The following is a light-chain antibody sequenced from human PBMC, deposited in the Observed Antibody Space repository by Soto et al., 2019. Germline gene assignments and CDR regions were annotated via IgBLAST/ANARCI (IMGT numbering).Light chain of an antibody. Sequence: DIQLTQSPSTLAASVGDRVTITCRARQSISDWLAWYQQKPGKAPELLISDASTLTPGVPSRFSGSGSGTEFTLIISSLQPDDVATYFCQEYKTYAFGPGTRVEIK. V-gene: IGKV1-5*01. CDR1: QSISDW. CDR3: QEYKTYA. CDR2: DAS. J-gene: IGKJ2*01.